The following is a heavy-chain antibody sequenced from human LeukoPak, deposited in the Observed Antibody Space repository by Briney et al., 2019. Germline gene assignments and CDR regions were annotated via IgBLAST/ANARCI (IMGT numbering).Heavy chain of an antibody. D-gene: IGHD3-3*01. J-gene: IGHJ4*02. CDR1: GYTFTSYG. V-gene: IGHV1-2*02. CDR2: INPNSGGT. Sequence: ASVKVSCKASGYTFTSYGISWVRQAPGQGLEWMGWINPNSGGTNYAQKFQGRVTMTRDTSISTAYMELSRLRSDDTAVYYCAREALSDFWSGYSDYWGQGTLVTVSS. CDR3: AREALSDFWSGYSDY.